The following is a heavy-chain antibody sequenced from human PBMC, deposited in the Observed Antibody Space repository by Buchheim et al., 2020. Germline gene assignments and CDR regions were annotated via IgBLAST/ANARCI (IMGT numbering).Heavy chain of an antibody. Sequence: EVEVVESGGDLVQPGGSLRLSCAASPRFMFSKFWMNWVRQAPGKGLEWVANIKEDGSEQYYVDSVKGRFTISRDNAKNSLYLQMNSLRAEDTALYYCTRGHYDEYRGQGTL. CDR1: PRFMFSKFW. J-gene: IGHJ4*02. V-gene: IGHV3-7*04. D-gene: IGHD3-3*01. CDR2: IKEDGSEQ. CDR3: TRGHYDEY.